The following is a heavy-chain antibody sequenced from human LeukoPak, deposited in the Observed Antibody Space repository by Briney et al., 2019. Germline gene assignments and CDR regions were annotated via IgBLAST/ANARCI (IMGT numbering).Heavy chain of an antibody. D-gene: IGHD2-2*01. CDR1: NYYISSGSY. Sequence: RPSETLSLTCGVSNYYISSGSYWSWIRQPPGKGLEWIGSIYHTGSAYYSSSLQSRVTISVDTSKNQFPVKLSSVTAADTAVYYCARANDRGGTSPLDYWGQGTLATVSS. CDR3: ARANDRGGTSPLDY. V-gene: IGHV4-38-2*01. J-gene: IGHJ4*02. CDR2: IYHTGSA.